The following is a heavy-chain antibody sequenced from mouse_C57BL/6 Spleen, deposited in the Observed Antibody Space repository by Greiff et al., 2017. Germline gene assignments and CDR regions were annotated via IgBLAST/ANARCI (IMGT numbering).Heavy chain of an antibody. Sequence: EVKLVESGGDLVKPGGSLKLSCAASGFTFSSYGMSWVRQTPDKRLEWVATISSGGSYTYYPDSVKGRFTISRDNAKNTLYLQMSSLKSEDTAMYYCARHYYYGSSYLYYFDYWGQGTTLTVSS. CDR3: ARHYYYGSSYLYYFDY. D-gene: IGHD1-1*01. CDR1: GFTFSSYG. V-gene: IGHV5-6*01. J-gene: IGHJ2*01. CDR2: ISSGGSYT.